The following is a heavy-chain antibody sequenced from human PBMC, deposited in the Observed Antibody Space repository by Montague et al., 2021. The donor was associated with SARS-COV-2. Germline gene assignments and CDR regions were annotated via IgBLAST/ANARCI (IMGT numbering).Heavy chain of an antibody. Sequence: SLRLSCSASGFTFDDYAMHWVRQAPGKGLEWVSGISWNSGSIGYADSVKGRFTISRDNAKNSLYLQMNSLRAEDTALYYCAKLPSRDGYNLRDYWGQGTLVTVSP. CDR1: GFTFDDYA. CDR3: AKLPSRDGYNLRDY. CDR2: ISWNSGSI. J-gene: IGHJ4*02. D-gene: IGHD5-24*01. V-gene: IGHV3-9*01.